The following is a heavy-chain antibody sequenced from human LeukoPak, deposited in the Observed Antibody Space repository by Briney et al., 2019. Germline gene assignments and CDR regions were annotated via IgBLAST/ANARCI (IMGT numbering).Heavy chain of an antibody. D-gene: IGHD4-17*01. CDR1: GGTFSSYA. Sequence: GASVKVSCKASGGTFSSYAISWVRQAPGQGLEWMGGIIPIFGTANYAQKFQGRVTITADESTSTAYMELSSLRSEDTAVYYCARALDYGAHFDYWGQGTLVTASS. V-gene: IGHV1-69*13. CDR2: IIPIFGTA. CDR3: ARALDYGAHFDY. J-gene: IGHJ4*02.